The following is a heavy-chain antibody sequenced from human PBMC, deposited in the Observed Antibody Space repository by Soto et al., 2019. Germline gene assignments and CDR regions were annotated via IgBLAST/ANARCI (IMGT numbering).Heavy chain of an antibody. CDR3: ARVGEMTYKD. J-gene: IGHJ4*02. CDR2: ISNSGSTI. V-gene: IGHV3-11*01. CDR1: GFTFSDHY. Sequence: QVQLVESGGGLVKPGESLRLSCAASGFTFSDHYVTWIRQAPGKGLEWVSYISNSGSTIYYADSVKGRFTISRDNAEKSLYLQMNSLRAEDTAVYYCARVGEMTYKDWGQGTLVTVSS. D-gene: IGHD3-3*01.